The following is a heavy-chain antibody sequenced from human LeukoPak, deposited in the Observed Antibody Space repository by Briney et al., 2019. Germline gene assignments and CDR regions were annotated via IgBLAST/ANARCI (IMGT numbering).Heavy chain of an antibody. D-gene: IGHD2-21*01. Sequence: PGGSLRLSCTASGFTFDDYPMSWVRQAPGKGLEWVGFIKSKGYGGTAEYAASVKGRFAISRDDSKSIAYLQMNSLKTEDTAVYYCTRWTHISGNWHRDVWGQGTLVTVSS. CDR3: TRWTHISGNWHRDV. V-gene: IGHV3-49*04. CDR2: IKSKGYGGTA. J-gene: IGHJ4*02. CDR1: GFTFDDYP.